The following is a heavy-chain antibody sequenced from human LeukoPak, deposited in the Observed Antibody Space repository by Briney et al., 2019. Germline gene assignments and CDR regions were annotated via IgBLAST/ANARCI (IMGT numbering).Heavy chain of an antibody. CDR1: GFTFSRSA. CDR2: IIYSGGAT. V-gene: IGHV3-23*01. D-gene: IGHD3-22*01. Sequence: GGSLRLSCAASGFTFSRSAMTWVRQGPGTGLEFVASIIYSGGATYYADSVRGRFTISRDNSKNTLYLQMNSLRAEDTALYYCAKDGLYYDGSEHVYYFDSWGQGTLVTVSS. CDR3: AKDGLYYDGSEHVYYFDS. J-gene: IGHJ4*02.